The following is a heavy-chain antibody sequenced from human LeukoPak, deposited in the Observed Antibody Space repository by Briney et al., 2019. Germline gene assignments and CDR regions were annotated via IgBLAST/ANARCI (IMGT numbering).Heavy chain of an antibody. CDR1: GGTFSSYA. V-gene: IGHV1-69*13. CDR3: ATKHMSTETDY. CDR2: IIPIFGTA. Sequence: ASVKVSCKASGGTFSSYAISWVRQAPGQGLEWMGGIIPIFGTANYAQKFQGRVTITADESTSTAYMELSSLRSEDTAVYYCATKHMSTETDYWGQGTLVTVSS. D-gene: IGHD5/OR15-5a*01. J-gene: IGHJ4*02.